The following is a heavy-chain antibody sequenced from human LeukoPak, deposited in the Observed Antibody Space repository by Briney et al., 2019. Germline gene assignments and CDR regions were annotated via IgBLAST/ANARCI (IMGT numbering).Heavy chain of an antibody. CDR2: ISNNGGYT. CDR3: ARDRYSSGYYQTFFFDY. D-gene: IGHD3-22*01. V-gene: IGHV3-23*01. Sequence: GGSLRLSCAASGFTFSSSAMSWVRQAPGKGLEWVSAISNNGGYTYYADSVQGRFTISRDNSKSTLCLQMNSLRAEDTAVYYCARDRYSSGYYQTFFFDYWGQGTLVTVSS. J-gene: IGHJ4*02. CDR1: GFTFSSSA.